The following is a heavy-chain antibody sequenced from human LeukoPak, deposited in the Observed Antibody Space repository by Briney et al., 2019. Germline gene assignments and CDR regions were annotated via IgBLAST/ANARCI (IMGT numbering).Heavy chain of an antibody. V-gene: IGHV1-8*01. CDR2: MNPNSGNT. D-gene: IGHD3-10*01. CDR1: GYTFTSSD. Sequence: ASVKVSCKASGYTFTSSDINSVRQATGQGLEWMGWMNPNSGNTGHAQKFQGRVTMTSNTSISTAYMELSSLRSEDTAVYYCARWTWFGELLDYWGQGTLVTVSS. CDR3: ARWTWFGELLDY. J-gene: IGHJ4*02.